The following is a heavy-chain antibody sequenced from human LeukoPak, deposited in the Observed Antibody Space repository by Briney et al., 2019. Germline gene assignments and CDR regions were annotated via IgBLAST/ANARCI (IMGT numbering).Heavy chain of an antibody. CDR2: ISDSGRDT. CDR1: GFSFSNNA. J-gene: IGHJ6*02. V-gene: IGHV3-23*01. CDR3: AKVPYSDYGSGRPPFMDV. Sequence: GGSLRLSCAASGFSFSNNAMSWVRQAPGEGLDWVSTISDSGRDTYYADSVKGRFTISRDNSKNTLYLQMTSLRVEDTATYYCAKVPYSDYGSGRPPFMDVWGQGTTVAVSS. D-gene: IGHD3-10*01.